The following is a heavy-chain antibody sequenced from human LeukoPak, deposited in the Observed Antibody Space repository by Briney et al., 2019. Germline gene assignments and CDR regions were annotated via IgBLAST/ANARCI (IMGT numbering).Heavy chain of an antibody. CDR2: MNPNSGNT. D-gene: IGHD6-13*01. J-gene: IGHJ6*02. Sequence: WASVKVSCKASGYTFTSYDINWVRQATGQGLEWMGWMNPNSGNTGYAQKFQGRVTMTRSTSISTAYMELSSLRSEDTAVYYCAREIDDSGAAGIGYYYYGMDVWGQGTTVTVSS. CDR1: GYTFTSYD. CDR3: AREIDDSGAAGIGYYYYGMDV. V-gene: IGHV1-8*01.